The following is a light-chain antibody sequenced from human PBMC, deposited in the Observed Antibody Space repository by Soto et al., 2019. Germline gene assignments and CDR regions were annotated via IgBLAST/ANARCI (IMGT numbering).Light chain of an antibody. J-gene: IGKJ4*01. Sequence: VLTQSPATLSLSPGERATLSCRASQSIRNYLAWYQQKPGQPPRLLIYDVSKRVTGIPARFSGSGSETDFTLTITSLEPEDFAIFYCQQRATWPLTFGGGTKVEL. CDR1: QSIRNY. V-gene: IGKV3-11*01. CDR2: DVS. CDR3: QQRATWPLT.